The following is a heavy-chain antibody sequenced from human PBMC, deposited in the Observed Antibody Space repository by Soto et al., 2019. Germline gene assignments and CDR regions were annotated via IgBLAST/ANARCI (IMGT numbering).Heavy chain of an antibody. D-gene: IGHD6-25*01. J-gene: IGHJ4*02. CDR2: IYSGGST. CDR3: ASDSRGIAAS. Sequence: EVQLVESGGGLVQPGVSLRLSCAASGFTVSSNYMSWVRQAPGKGLEWVSVIYSGGSTYYADSVKGRFTISRDNSKTTQYLLMTSLRAEETAVYYAASDSRGIAASWGKGTLVTVSS. CDR1: GFTVSSNY. V-gene: IGHV3-66*01.